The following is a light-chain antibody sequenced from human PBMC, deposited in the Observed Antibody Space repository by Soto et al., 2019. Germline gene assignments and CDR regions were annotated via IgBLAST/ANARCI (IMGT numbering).Light chain of an antibody. CDR1: QSVSTF. CDR3: QQRNNWPPIT. J-gene: IGKJ5*01. V-gene: IGKV3-11*01. Sequence: EIVLTQSPATLSLSPGERATLSCRASQSVSTFLAWYQQKPGQAPRLLIYDASNRATGIPARFSGSGSGTDFTLSISSLEPEDFAIYYCQQRNNWPPITFGQGTRLEIK. CDR2: DAS.